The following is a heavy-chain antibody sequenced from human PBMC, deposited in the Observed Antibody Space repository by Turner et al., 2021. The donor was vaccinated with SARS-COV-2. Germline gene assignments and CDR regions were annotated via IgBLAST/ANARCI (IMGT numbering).Heavy chain of an antibody. CDR3: ARLLNPGSYYYYYYGMDV. J-gene: IGHJ6*02. CDR1: GVSISSSNYY. V-gene: IGHV4-39*01. CDR2: NYYSGST. D-gene: IGHD3-10*01. Sequence: QLQLQESRPGLVKPSETLSLTRTVSGVSISSSNYYWGWSRQPPGKGLGGIGSNYYSGSTYNNPSLKSRVTISVEKSKNQFSLKMSSVTAADTAVYYCARLLNPGSYYYYYYGMDVWGQGTTVTVSS.